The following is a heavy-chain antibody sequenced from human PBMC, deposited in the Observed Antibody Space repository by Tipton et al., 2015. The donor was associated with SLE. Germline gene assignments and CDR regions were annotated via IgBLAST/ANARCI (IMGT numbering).Heavy chain of an antibody. CDR2: IYISGNT. J-gene: IGHJ6*02. CDR1: GGSIKNHY. V-gene: IGHV4-59*08. CDR3: ARHGYNSMYYYNGVDV. D-gene: IGHD5-24*01. Sequence: TLSLTCIVSGGSIKNHYWSWIRQAPGMGLEWIGHIYISGNTDYNPSPKSRVNISVDTSKNQFSLRLSSVTAADTAVYYCARHGYNSMYYYNGVDVWGQGTTVTVSS.